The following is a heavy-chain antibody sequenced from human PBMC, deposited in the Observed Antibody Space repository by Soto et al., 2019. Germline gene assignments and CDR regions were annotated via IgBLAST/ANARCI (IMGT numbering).Heavy chain of an antibody. CDR2: IYYSGST. CDR3: ATSYGNAWYTF. D-gene: IGHD6-13*01. V-gene: IGHV4-31*03. CDR1: GGSISSVGYY. Sequence: PSETLSLTCTVSGGSISSVGYYWSWIRQHPGKGLEWIGYIYYSGSTYYNPSLKSRLTISVDTSKNQFTLQLTSVTVADTAVYYCATSYGNAWYTFWGQGTQVTVSS. J-gene: IGHJ4*02.